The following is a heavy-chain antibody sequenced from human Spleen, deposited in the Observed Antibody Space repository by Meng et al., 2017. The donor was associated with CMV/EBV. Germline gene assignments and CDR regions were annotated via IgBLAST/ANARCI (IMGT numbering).Heavy chain of an antibody. D-gene: IGHD2-21*02. V-gene: IGHV4-4*02. Sequence: SSCWTWIGQVLGTGLSWIGDISHSGSTNCTPSLKSRVTISVDKFKNQFSLKLGSVTAADTAVYYCARIERRRILKYCGSDCSTTDYWGQGTLVTVSS. CDR3: ARIERRRILKYCGSDCSTTDY. J-gene: IGHJ4*02. CDR2: ISHSGST. CDR1: SSC.